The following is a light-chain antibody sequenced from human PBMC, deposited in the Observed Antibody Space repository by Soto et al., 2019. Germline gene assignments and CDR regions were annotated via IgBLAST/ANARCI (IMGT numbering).Light chain of an antibody. CDR1: SSDVGGYIY. V-gene: IGLV2-14*01. CDR2: DVT. CDR3: SSYTTSSSYV. Sequence: QSVLTQPASVSGSPGQSITTSCTGTSSDVGGYIYVSWYQQHPGKAPKLMIYDVTSRPSGVSYRFSGSKSGNTASLTISGLQAADEADYYCSSYTTSSSYVFGTGTKVTVL. J-gene: IGLJ1*01.